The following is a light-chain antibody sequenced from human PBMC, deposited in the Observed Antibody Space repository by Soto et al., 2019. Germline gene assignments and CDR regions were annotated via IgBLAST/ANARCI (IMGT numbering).Light chain of an antibody. CDR1: SSDVGGYNY. CDR3: ASYTSSSTSVI. V-gene: IGLV2-14*01. CDR2: EVS. J-gene: IGLJ2*01. Sequence: QSALTQPASVSGSPGQSITISCTGTSSDVGGYNYVSWYQQHPGKAPKLVIFEVSIRPSGVSVRFSGSKSGNTASLTISGLQAEDEADYYCASYTSSSTSVIFGRGTKLTVL.